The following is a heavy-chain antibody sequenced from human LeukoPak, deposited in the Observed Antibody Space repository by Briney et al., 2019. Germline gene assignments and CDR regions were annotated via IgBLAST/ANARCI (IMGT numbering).Heavy chain of an antibody. J-gene: IGHJ6*03. CDR1: GDSVSSNNAA. Sequence: SQTLSLTCAISGDSVSSNNAAWYWIRQSPSRGLEWLGRTYHRSDWLDDYAASVKGRITINPDTSRNQFSLHLNSVTPEDTAVYYCARGTRTSVAGSFFGAGRTHYYYHMDVWGAGTSVIVSS. D-gene: IGHD6-19*01. V-gene: IGHV6-1*01. CDR3: ARGTRTSVAGSFFGAGRTHYYYHMDV. CDR2: TYHRSDWLD.